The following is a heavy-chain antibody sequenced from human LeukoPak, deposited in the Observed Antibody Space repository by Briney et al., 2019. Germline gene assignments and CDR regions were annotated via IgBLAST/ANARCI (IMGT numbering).Heavy chain of an antibody. CDR1: GGSFSGYY. D-gene: IGHD2-2*02. J-gene: IGHJ4*02. V-gene: IGHV4-34*01. Sequence: SETLSLTCAVYGGSFSGYYWSWIRQPPGKGLEWIGEINHSGSTNYNPPPQSRVTISVDTSKNQFSLKLSSVTAADTAVYYCARGIVVVPAAISLSRPGARFDYWGREPWSPSPQ. CDR2: INHSGST. CDR3: ARGIVVVPAAISLSRPGARFDY.